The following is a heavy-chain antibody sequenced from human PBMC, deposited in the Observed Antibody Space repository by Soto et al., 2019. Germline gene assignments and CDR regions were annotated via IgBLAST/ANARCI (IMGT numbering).Heavy chain of an antibody. V-gene: IGHV1-69*13. CDR1: GVTFSSYA. Sequence: SFKVSFKASGVTFSSYAISWVRQSPGQGLEWMGGIIPIFGTANYAQKFQGRVTITADESTSTAYMELSSLRSEDTAVYYCARGGSATGTIFGVVIIPDYYYYYGMDVWGQGTTVTSP. D-gene: IGHD3-3*01. CDR3: ARGGSATGTIFGVVIIPDYYYYYGMDV. CDR2: IIPIFGTA. J-gene: IGHJ6*02.